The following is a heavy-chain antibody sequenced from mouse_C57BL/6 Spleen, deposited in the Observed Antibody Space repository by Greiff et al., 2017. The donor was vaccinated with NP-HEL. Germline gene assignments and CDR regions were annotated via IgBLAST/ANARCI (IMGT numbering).Heavy chain of an antibody. CDR1: GYAFSSSW. CDR3: ARFPITTEAMDY. J-gene: IGHJ4*01. CDR2: IYPGDGDT. V-gene: IGHV1-82*01. Sequence: LQESGPELVKPGASVKISCKASGYAFSSSWMNWVKQRPGKGLEWIGRIYPGDGDTNYNGKFKGKATLTADKSSSTAYMQLSSLTSEDSAVYFCARFPITTEAMDYWGQGTSVTVSS. D-gene: IGHD1-1*01.